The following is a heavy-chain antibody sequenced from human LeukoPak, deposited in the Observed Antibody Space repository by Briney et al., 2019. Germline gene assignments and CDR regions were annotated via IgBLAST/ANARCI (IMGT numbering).Heavy chain of an antibody. CDR2: IWYDGGNK. V-gene: IGHV3-33*01. CDR1: GFTFNSYG. J-gene: IGHJ6*02. CDR3: ARVNTNYYVPVNYGMDV. D-gene: IGHD3-16*01. Sequence: PGRSLRLSCAASGFTFNSYGMHWVRQAPGKGLEWVALIWYDGGNKYYADSVKGRFTISRDNSQNTLYLQMNSLRAKDTAVYYCARVNTNYYVPVNYGMDVWGQGTTVTVSS.